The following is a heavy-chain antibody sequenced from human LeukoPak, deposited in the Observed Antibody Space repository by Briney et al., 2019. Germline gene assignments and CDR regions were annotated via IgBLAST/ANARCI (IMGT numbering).Heavy chain of an antibody. V-gene: IGHV4-59*01. Sequence: SSETLSLTCTVSGGSISSYYWSWIRQPPGKGLEWIGYIYYSGSTNYNPSLKSRVTISVDTSKNQFSLKLSSVTAADTAVYYCARGGSGATGPWYYFDYWGQGTLVTVSS. CDR2: IYYSGST. J-gene: IGHJ4*02. CDR1: GGSISSYY. D-gene: IGHD1-26*01. CDR3: ARGGSGATGPWYYFDY.